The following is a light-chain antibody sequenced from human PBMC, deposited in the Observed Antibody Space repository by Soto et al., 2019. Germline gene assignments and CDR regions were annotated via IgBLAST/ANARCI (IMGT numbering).Light chain of an antibody. J-gene: IGLJ3*02. V-gene: IGLV1-44*01. CDR3: GAWDDSLNGVV. CDR2: SNN. Sequence: QSVLTQPPSASGTPEQRVTISCSGSSSNIGSNTVNWYQQLPGAAPKLLIYSNNQRPSGVPDRFSGSKSGTSASLAISGLQSEDEADYYCGAWDDSLNGVVFGGGTKLTVL. CDR1: SSNIGSNT.